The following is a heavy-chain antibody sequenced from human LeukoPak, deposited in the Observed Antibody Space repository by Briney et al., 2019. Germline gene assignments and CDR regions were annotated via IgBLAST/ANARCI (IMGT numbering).Heavy chain of an antibody. Sequence: SETLSLTCTVSGYSISSGYYWGWIRQPPGKGLEWIGSIYHSGSTYYNPSLKSRVTISVDTSKNQFSLKLSSVTAADTAVYYCAGGKSGPAAAGGDYWGQGTLVTVSS. CDR3: AGGKSGPAAAGGDY. J-gene: IGHJ4*02. CDR2: IYHSGST. D-gene: IGHD2-2*01. CDR1: GYSISSGYY. V-gene: IGHV4-38-2*02.